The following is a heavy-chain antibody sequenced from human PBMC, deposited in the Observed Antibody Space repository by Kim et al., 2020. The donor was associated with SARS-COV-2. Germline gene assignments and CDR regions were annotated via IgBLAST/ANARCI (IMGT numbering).Heavy chain of an antibody. D-gene: IGHD3-3*01. J-gene: IGHJ4*02. Sequence: PSLKSRVTISVDTSKNQFALKLGSVTAADTAVYYCARATTTIFGVVSEFDYWGQGTLVTVSS. CDR3: ARATTTIFGVVSEFDY. V-gene: IGHV4-31*02.